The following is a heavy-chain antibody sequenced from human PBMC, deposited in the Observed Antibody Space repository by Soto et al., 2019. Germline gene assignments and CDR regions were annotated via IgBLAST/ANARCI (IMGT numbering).Heavy chain of an antibody. J-gene: IGHJ6*02. CDR1: GITFSNAW. CDR2: IKSITDGGTT. Sequence: GGSLRLSCAASGITFSNAWMTWVRQAPGKGLEWVGRIKSITDGGTTDYAAPVKGRFTISRDDSKDTLYLQMNNLRTEGTAVYHCTTDSADIVVVPATFGMDVWGQGTTVTVSS. CDR3: TTDSADIVVVPATFGMDV. D-gene: IGHD2-2*01. V-gene: IGHV3-15*01.